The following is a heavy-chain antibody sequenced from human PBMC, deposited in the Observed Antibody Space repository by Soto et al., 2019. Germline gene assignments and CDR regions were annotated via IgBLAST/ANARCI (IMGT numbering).Heavy chain of an antibody. CDR1: GGTFSSYT. V-gene: IGHV1-69*08. D-gene: IGHD4-17*01. Sequence: QVQLVQSGAEVKKPGSSVKVSCKASGGTFSSYTISRVRQAPGQGLEWMGRIIPILGIANYAQKFQGRVTITADKSTSTAYMELSSLRSEDTAVYYCARETTVTTRYYGMDVWGQGTTVTVSS. CDR3: ARETTVTTRYYGMDV. CDR2: IIPILGIA. J-gene: IGHJ6*02.